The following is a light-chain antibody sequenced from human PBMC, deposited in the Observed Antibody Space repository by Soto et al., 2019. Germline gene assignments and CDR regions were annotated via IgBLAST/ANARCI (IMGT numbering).Light chain of an antibody. CDR1: QSVSSN. J-gene: IGKJ1*01. CDR2: GAA. CDR3: QQYNNCPWT. Sequence: EIVMTQSPATLSVSPGERATLSCRASQSVSSNLAWYQQKPAQAPRLLLYGAATRATRIPARFSSSGSGTEFTLTISSLQSEYVGVYYYQQYNNCPWTFGQGTKVEIK. V-gene: IGKV3-15*01.